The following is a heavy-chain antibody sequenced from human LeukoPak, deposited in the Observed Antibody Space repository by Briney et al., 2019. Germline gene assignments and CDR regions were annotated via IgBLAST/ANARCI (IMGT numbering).Heavy chain of an antibody. CDR1: GDSLSSYY. CDR3: AKSNGYGLVDI. D-gene: IGHD3-10*01. J-gene: IGHJ3*02. Sequence: SETLSLTCSVSGDSLSSYYWNWIRQSPVKGLEWIGYISTNGNTKYNPSLKSRVTISVDTSKNQFSLQLNSVTAADTAVYYCAKSNGYGLVDIWGQGTMVTVPS. V-gene: IGHV4-4*08. CDR2: ISTNGNT.